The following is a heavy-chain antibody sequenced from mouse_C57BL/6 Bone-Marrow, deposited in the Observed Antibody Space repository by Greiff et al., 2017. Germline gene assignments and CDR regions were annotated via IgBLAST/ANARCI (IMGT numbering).Heavy chain of an antibody. V-gene: IGHV1-76*01. CDR1: GYTFTDYY. J-gene: IGHJ2*01. Sequence: LMESGAELVRPGASVKLSCKASGYTFTDYYINWVKQRPGQGLEWIARIYPGSGNTYYNEKFKGKATLTAEKSSSTAYMQLSSLTSEASAVYFCARRSGSRGFDYWGQGTTLTVSS. D-gene: IGHD1-1*01. CDR3: ARRSGSRGFDY. CDR2: IYPGSGNT.